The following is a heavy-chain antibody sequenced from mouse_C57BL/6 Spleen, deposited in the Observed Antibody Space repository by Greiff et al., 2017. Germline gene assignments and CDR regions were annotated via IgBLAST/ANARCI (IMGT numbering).Heavy chain of an antibody. D-gene: IGHD1-1*02. CDR3: ARQGWYDAMDY. CDR2: ISSGSSTI. J-gene: IGHJ4*01. Sequence: EVKLVESGGGLVRPGGSLKLSCAASGFTFSDYGMHWVRQAPEKGLEWVAYISSGSSTIYYADKVKGRFTISRDNAKNTLCLQMTSLRSEDTAMYYCARQGWYDAMDYWGQGTSVTVSA. V-gene: IGHV5-17*01. CDR1: GFTFSDYG.